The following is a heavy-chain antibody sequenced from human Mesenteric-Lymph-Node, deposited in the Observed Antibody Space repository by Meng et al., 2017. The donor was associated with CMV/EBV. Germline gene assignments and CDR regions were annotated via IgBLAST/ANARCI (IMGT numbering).Heavy chain of an antibody. D-gene: IGHD5-24*01. CDR3: AKRRDGYNRYFDY. CDR2: IYPGDSDT. Sequence: KGSGYSLTNYWIGWMRQMPGKGLEWMGIIYPGDSDTRYSPSFQGQVTISADKSISTAYLQWNSLKASDTAMYFCAKRRDGYNRYFDYWGQGTLVTVSS. CDR1: GYSLTNYW. V-gene: IGHV5-51*01. J-gene: IGHJ4*02.